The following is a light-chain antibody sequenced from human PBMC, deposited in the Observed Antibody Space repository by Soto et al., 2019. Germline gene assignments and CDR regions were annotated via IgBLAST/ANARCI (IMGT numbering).Light chain of an antibody. Sequence: EIVLTQSPATLSLSPGERATLSCRASQSVSSYLAWYQQKPGQAPRLLIYDASNRATGIPARFSGSGSGTDFPLPISSLEPEDFAVYYCQQRSNWPPLFGPGTKVDIK. CDR2: DAS. V-gene: IGKV3-11*01. CDR1: QSVSSY. J-gene: IGKJ3*01. CDR3: QQRSNWPPL.